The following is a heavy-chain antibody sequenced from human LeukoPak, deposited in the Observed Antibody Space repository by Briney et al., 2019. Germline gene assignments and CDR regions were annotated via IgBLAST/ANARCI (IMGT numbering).Heavy chain of an antibody. CDR3: ARAYVWGSYRPNNWFDP. J-gene: IGHJ5*02. CDR1: GYTFTGYY. D-gene: IGHD3-16*02. V-gene: IGHV1-2*02. CDR2: INPDSGGT. Sequence: ASVKVSCKASGYTFTGYYMHWVRQAPGQGLEWMGWINPDSGGTNYAQKFQGRVTMTRDTSISTAYMELSRLRSDDTAVYYCARAYVWGSYRPNNWFDPWGQGTLVTVSS.